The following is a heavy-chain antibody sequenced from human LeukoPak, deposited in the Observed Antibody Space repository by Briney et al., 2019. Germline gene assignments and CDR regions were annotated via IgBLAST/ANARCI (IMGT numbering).Heavy chain of an antibody. Sequence: GGSLRLSCADSGFTFSTYAMNWVRQAPGKGLEWVSSISSGGGTTYYADSVKGRFTISRDDSKNTLYLQMNSLRPEDTAMYYCANAVCTSTNRAGFYGMDVWGQGTTVAVSS. J-gene: IGHJ6*02. CDR1: GFTFSTYA. CDR2: ISSGGGTT. V-gene: IGHV3-23*01. CDR3: ANAVCTSTNRAGFYGMDV. D-gene: IGHD2-2*01.